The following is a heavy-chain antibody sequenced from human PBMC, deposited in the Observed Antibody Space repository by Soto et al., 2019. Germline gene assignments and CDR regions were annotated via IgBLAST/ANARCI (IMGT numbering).Heavy chain of an antibody. Sequence: SETLSLTCTVSEGSISSYYWSWIRQPPGKGLEWIGYIYYSGSTNYNPSLKSRVTISVDTSKNQFSLKLSSVTAADTAVYYCARENGDYVLTYWGQGTLVTVS. CDR3: ARENGDYVLTY. CDR1: EGSISSYY. CDR2: IYYSGST. V-gene: IGHV4-59*01. J-gene: IGHJ4*02. D-gene: IGHD4-17*01.